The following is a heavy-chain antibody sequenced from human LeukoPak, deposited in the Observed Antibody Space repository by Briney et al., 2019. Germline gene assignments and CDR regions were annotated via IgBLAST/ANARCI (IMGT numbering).Heavy chain of an antibody. CDR3: ARESDYDFWSGYLGDAFDI. J-gene: IGHJ3*02. V-gene: IGHV4-61*02. Sequence: SETLSLTCTVSGGSISSGSYYWSWIRQPAGKGLEWIGRIYTSGSTNYNPSLKSRVTISVDTSKNQFSLKLSSVTAADTAVYYCARESDYDFWSGYLGDAFDIWGQGTMVTVSS. D-gene: IGHD3-3*01. CDR1: GGSISSGSYY. CDR2: IYTSGST.